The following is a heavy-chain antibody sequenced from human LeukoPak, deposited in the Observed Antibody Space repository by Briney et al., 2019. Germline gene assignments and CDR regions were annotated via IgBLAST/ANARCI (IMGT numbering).Heavy chain of an antibody. Sequence: SLRLSCVASGFIFDDYAIHWVRQAPGRGLEWVSSISWNSGSIGYADSVKGRFTISRDNAKNSLYLQMNSLRAEDTALYYCAKDRSYSSSSDGMDVWGQGTMVTVSS. J-gene: IGHJ6*02. D-gene: IGHD6-6*01. CDR2: ISWNSGSI. V-gene: IGHV3-9*01. CDR1: GFIFDDYA. CDR3: AKDRSYSSSSDGMDV.